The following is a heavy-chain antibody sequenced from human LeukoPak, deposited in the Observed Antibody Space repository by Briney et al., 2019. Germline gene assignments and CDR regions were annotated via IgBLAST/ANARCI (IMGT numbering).Heavy chain of an antibody. J-gene: IGHJ4*02. CDR1: GGTFSSNG. V-gene: IGHV1-69*13. CDR3: ARFIYDSSALDY. D-gene: IGHD3-22*01. Sequence: SVKVSCKASGGTFSSNGISWVRQAPGQGLEWMGGIIPVFGAPNYAQKFQDGVTITADESTSTAYMELSSLRSEDTAVYYCARFIYDSSALDYWGQGTLVTVSS. CDR2: IIPVFGAP.